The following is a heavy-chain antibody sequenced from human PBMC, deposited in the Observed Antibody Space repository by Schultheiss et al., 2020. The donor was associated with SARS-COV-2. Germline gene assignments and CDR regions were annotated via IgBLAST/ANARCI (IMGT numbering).Heavy chain of an antibody. D-gene: IGHD3-10*01. J-gene: IGHJ5*02. CDR3: ARDLVVRGVIRWFDP. Sequence: GGSLRLSCAASGFTFDDYARHWVRQGPGKGLEWVAVIWYDGSNKYYADSVKGRFTISRDNSKNTLYLQMNSLRAGDTAVYYCARDLVVRGVIRWFDPWGQGTLVTVSS. V-gene: IGHV3-33*01. CDR1: GFTFDDYA. CDR2: IWYDGSNK.